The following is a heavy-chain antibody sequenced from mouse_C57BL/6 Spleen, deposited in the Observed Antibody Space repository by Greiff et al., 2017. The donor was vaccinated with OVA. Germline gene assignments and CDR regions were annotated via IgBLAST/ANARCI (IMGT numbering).Heavy chain of an antibody. Sequence: EVQLVESGGGLVKPGGSLKLSCAASGFTSSSYAMSWVRQTPEKRLEWVATISDGGSYTYYPDNVKGRFTISRDNAKNNLYLQMSHLKSEDTAMYYCARVAYGYYFDYWGQGTTLTVSS. CDR1: GFTSSSYA. D-gene: IGHD1-1*01. V-gene: IGHV5-4*01. J-gene: IGHJ2*01. CDR3: ARVAYGYYFDY. CDR2: ISDGGSYT.